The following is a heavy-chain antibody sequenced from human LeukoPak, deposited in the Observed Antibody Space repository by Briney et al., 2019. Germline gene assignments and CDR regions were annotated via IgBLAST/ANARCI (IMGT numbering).Heavy chain of an antibody. Sequence: SETLSLTCAVSGGSISSYYWSWVRQPPGKGVEWVGYIYYSGSTNYNPSLKSRVTISVDTSKNQFSLRPSSVTAADTAVYYCARVTGYIVEDYFDYWGQGTLVTVSS. CDR1: GGSISSYY. CDR3: ARVTGYIVEDYFDY. D-gene: IGHD3-22*01. J-gene: IGHJ4*02. V-gene: IGHV4-59*01. CDR2: IYYSGST.